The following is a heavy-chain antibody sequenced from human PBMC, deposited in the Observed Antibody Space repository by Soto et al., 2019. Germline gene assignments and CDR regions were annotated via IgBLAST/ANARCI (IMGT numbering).Heavy chain of an antibody. Sequence: GESLKISCKGSGYSFTSYWIGWVRQMPGKGLEWMGIIYPGDSDTRYSPSFQGQVTISADKSISTAYLQWSSLKASDTAMYYCAREWSAVVVPADHDAFDIWGQGTMVTVSS. D-gene: IGHD2-2*01. CDR2: IYPGDSDT. CDR3: AREWSAVVVPADHDAFDI. J-gene: IGHJ3*02. CDR1: GYSFTSYW. V-gene: IGHV5-51*01.